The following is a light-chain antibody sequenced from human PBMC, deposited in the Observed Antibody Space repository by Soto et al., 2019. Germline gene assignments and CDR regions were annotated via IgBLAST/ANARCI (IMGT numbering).Light chain of an antibody. CDR1: ESISSSF. CDR3: QHYGSSPIT. CDR2: AAS. J-gene: IGKJ5*01. V-gene: IGKV3-20*01. Sequence: EIVLTQSPGTLSLSPGESVTLSCRASESISSSFLAWYQQKPDQAPRLLIYAASSRATGIPDRFSGSGSGTDSTLTISRLEPEDFAVYYCQHYGSSPITFGQGTRLEIK.